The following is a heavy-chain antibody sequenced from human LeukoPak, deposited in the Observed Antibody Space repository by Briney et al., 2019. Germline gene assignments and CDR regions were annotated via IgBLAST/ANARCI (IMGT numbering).Heavy chain of an antibody. J-gene: IGHJ1*01. V-gene: IGHV3-9*01. CDR3: AKDEDVNSSRRGLWLSRFGSNNLFQH. CDR2: ISWNSGSI. CDR1: GFTFDDYA. Sequence: GRSLRLSYAASGFTFDDYAMHWVRQAPGKGLEWVSGISWNSGSIGYADSVKGRFTISRDNAKNSLYLQMNSLRAEDTALYYCAKDEDVNSSRRGLWLSRFGSNNLFQHWGQGTLVTVSS. D-gene: IGHD6-19*01.